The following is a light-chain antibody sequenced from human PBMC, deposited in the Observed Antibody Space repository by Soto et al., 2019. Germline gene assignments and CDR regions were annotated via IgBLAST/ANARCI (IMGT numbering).Light chain of an antibody. CDR1: QRITTY. CDR2: TSG. CDR3: QQPYRTPYT. V-gene: IGKV1-39*01. Sequence: IQMTQSPSSLSASVGDRVTITCRASQRITTYLNWYQQKQGEAPKLLISTSGTLQRGVPSRFSGSGPGTDFTLTSTALRPEDFATYFCQQPYRTPYTFGQGTKLAIK. J-gene: IGKJ2*01.